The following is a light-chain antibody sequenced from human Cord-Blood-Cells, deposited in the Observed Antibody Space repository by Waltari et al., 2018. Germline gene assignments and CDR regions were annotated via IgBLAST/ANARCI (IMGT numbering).Light chain of an antibody. CDR1: NIGSKS. V-gene: IGLV3-21*04. J-gene: IGLJ2*01. CDR2: YDS. Sequence: SYVLTQPPSVSVAPGKTARITCGGNNIGSKSVHWYQQKTGQAPVLGIYYDSDRPSGIPERFSGSNSGNTATLTISRVEAGDEADYYCQVWDSSSDHRVFGGGPKLTVL. CDR3: QVWDSSSDHRV.